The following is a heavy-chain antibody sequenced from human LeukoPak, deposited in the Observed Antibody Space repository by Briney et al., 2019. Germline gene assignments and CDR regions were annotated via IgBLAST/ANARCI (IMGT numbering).Heavy chain of an antibody. V-gene: IGHV1-2*02. J-gene: IGHJ4*02. Sequence: ASLKVSLKAFRYTLTGLLMDLVPPGPGQGLWLVGWINPDSGGTAYAQKFQGRVTMTRDPSISTAYMELRRLRSDDTAVYYCARVVDSSSRYYFDYWGQGTLVTVSS. CDR3: ARVVDSSSRYYFDY. CDR2: INPDSGGT. CDR1: RYTLTGLL. D-gene: IGHD6-13*01.